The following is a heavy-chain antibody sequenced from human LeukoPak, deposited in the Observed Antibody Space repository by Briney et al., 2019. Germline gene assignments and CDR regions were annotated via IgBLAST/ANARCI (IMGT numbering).Heavy chain of an antibody. CDR2: ISYDGSNK. Sequence: PGGSLRLSCAASGFTFSSYGMHWVRQAPGKGLEWVAVISYDGSNKYYADSVKGRFTISRDNSKNTLYLQMNSLRAEDTAVYYVAKGPSQGVDYWGQGTLVTVSS. CDR3: AKGPSQGVDY. V-gene: IGHV3-30*18. J-gene: IGHJ4*02. CDR1: GFTFSSYG.